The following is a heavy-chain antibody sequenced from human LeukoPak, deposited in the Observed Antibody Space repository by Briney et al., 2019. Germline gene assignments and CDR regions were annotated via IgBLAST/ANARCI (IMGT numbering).Heavy chain of an antibody. CDR2: IYHSGST. Sequence: SGTLSLTCAVSGGSISSGNWWSWVRQPPGKGLAWLGEIYHSGSTNYNPSLKSRVTISVDKSKNQFSLNLTSVTAADTAVYFCAKEAVAAGPHYFDYWGQGTLVTVSS. CDR3: AKEAVAAGPHYFDY. J-gene: IGHJ4*02. D-gene: IGHD2-15*01. V-gene: IGHV4-4*02. CDR1: GGSISSGNW.